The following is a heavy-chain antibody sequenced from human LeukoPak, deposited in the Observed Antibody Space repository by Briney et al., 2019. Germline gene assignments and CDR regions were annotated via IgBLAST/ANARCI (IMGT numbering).Heavy chain of an antibody. CDR3: ATDRPWRGVY. CDR1: GFPFGNAW. D-gene: IGHD3-10*01. V-gene: IGHV3-15*01. CDR2: IKTKSDGGTT. J-gene: IGHJ4*02. Sequence: PGGSLRLSCAASGFPFGNAWMNWVRQAPGKGLEWVGRIKTKSDGGTTDYAAPVKGRFTISRDDSKNTLYLQINSLKIEDTAVYYCATDRPWRGVYWGQGTLVTVSS.